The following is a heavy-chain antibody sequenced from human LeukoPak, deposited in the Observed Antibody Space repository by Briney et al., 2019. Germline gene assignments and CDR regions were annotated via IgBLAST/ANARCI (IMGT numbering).Heavy chain of an antibody. D-gene: IGHD4-23*01. J-gene: IGHJ4*02. CDR3: ARDNSKSQWSFDY. CDR1: GFTFSSYA. Sequence: PGGSLRLSCAASGFTFSSYAMHWVRQAPGKGLEWVAVISYDGSNKCYADSVKGRFTISRDNSKSTLYLQMNSLRAEDTAVYYCARDNSKSQWSFDYWGQGTLVTVSS. V-gene: IGHV3-30*04. CDR2: ISYDGSNK.